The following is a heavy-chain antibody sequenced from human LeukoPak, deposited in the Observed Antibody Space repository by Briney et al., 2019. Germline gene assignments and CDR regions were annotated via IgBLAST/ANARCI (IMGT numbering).Heavy chain of an antibody. CDR3: ARDLWRGVWWEPTREGAFDI. J-gene: IGHJ3*02. CDR2: ISSSSSYI. D-gene: IGHD2-15*01. Sequence: GGSLRLSCAASGFTFSSYSMNWVRQAPGKGLEWVSSISSSSSYIYYADSVKGRFTISRDNAKNSLYLQMNSLRAEDTAVYYCARDLWRGVWWEPTREGAFDIWGQGTMVTVSS. V-gene: IGHV3-21*01. CDR1: GFTFSSYS.